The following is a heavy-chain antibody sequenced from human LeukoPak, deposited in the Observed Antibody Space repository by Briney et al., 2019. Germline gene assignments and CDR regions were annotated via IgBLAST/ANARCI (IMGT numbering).Heavy chain of an antibody. CDR1: GYTFTSYY. CDR3: ARVSSGYSYGYLGYFDY. Sequence: ASVKVSCKASGYTFTSYYIHWVRQAPGQGLEWMGIINPSGGGTSYAQNFQGRLTMTRDTSTSTVYMELSSLRSEDTAVYYCARVSSGYSYGYLGYFDYWGQGTLVTVSS. V-gene: IGHV1-46*01. J-gene: IGHJ4*02. CDR2: INPSGGGT. D-gene: IGHD5-18*01.